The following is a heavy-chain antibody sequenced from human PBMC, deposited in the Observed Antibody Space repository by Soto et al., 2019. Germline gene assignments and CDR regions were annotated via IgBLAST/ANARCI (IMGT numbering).Heavy chain of an antibody. D-gene: IGHD1-26*01. J-gene: IGHJ4*02. V-gene: IGHV3-7*05. CDR2: IKQDGSEK. Sequence: EVQLVESGGGLVQPGGSLRLSCAASGFTFSSYWMSWVRQAPGKGLEWVANIKQDGSEKYYVDSVKGRFTISRDNAKNSLYRQMNILRADDTAVYYCAREAGSYSPFDYWGQGTLVTVSS. CDR1: GFTFSSYW. CDR3: AREAGSYSPFDY.